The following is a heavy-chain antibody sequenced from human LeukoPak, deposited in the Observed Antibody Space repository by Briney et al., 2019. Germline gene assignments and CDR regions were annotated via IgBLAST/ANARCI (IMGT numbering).Heavy chain of an antibody. J-gene: IGHJ4*02. CDR2: IYTSGTT. CDR1: GVSIRSGSYY. Sequence: PSQTLSLTCNVSGVSIRSGSYYWSWIRQPAGKGLEWIGRIYTSGTTNYNPSLKSRVTISVGTSKSQFSLKLSSVTAADTAVYYCARERGPLSWGQGTLVTVSS. V-gene: IGHV4-61*02. CDR3: ARERGPLS.